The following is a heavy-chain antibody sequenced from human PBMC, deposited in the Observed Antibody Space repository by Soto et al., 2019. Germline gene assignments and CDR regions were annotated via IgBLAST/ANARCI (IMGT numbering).Heavy chain of an antibody. CDR3: ARETYFGYHSYDY. CDR2: IYHDGNT. CDR1: GDTISRGCF. D-gene: IGHD3-9*01. J-gene: IGHJ4*02. Sequence: SGTLSLTFAVCGDTISRGCFWVLIQQPPGKGLEGIATIYHDGNTNYHPSLQSRVTMSVDTSKNQFSLKLNSVTASDTALYYCARETYFGYHSYDYWGQGIMVTVSS. V-gene: IGHV4-38-2*02.